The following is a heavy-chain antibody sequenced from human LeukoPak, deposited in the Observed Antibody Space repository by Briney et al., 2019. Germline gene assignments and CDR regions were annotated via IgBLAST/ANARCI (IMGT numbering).Heavy chain of an antibody. CDR1: GFTFSSSW. J-gene: IGHJ4*02. V-gene: IGHV3-7*04. CDR2: IKQDGSEK. CDR3: ARGGGTFNY. D-gene: IGHD2-15*01. Sequence: PGGSLRLSCAASGFTFSSSWMSWVRQAPGKGLEWVATIKQDGSEKYYVDSVKGRFTISRDNAKNSLCLQMNSLRAEDTAVYYCARGGGTFNYWGQGTLVTVSS.